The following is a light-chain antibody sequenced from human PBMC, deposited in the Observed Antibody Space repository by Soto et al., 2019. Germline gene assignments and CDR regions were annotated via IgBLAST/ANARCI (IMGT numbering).Light chain of an antibody. Sequence: QSALTQPPSASGTPGQRVTFSCSGSSSNIGSNTVNWYQQLPGTAPKLLIYGNNRRPSGVPDRFSGSKSGTSASLAISGLQSEDEADYYCAAWDDSLNGHWVFGGGTKLTVL. CDR2: GNN. J-gene: IGLJ3*02. V-gene: IGLV1-44*01. CDR3: AAWDDSLNGHWV. CDR1: SSNIGSNT.